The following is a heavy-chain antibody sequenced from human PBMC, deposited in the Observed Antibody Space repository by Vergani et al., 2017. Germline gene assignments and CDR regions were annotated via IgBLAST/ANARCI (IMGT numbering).Heavy chain of an antibody. D-gene: IGHD3-22*01. J-gene: IGHJ3*02. CDR3: ASDSSGSKAAFDI. CDR2: IYSGGST. Sequence: EVQLVESGGGLVQPGGSLRLSCAASGFTVSSNYMSWVRQAPGKGLEWVSVIYSGGSTYYADSVKGRFTISRHNSKNTLYLQMNSLRAEDTAVYYCASDSSGSKAAFDIWGQGTMVTVSS. V-gene: IGHV3-53*04. CDR1: GFTVSSNY.